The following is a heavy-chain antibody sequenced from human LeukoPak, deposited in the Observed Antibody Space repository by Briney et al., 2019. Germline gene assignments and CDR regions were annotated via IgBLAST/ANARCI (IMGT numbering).Heavy chain of an antibody. V-gene: IGHV3-7*01. CDR1: GFSLSAFW. Sequence: GGSLRLSCAASGFSLSAFWMTWVRQAPGKGLEWVANINRDGSQKNHVDSVEGRFTISRDNSKNTLYLQMNSLRAEDTAVYYCAAGGYYDSSAYGAPEIDYWGQGTLVTVSS. CDR3: AAGGYYDSSAYGAPEIDY. CDR2: INRDGSQK. D-gene: IGHD3-22*01. J-gene: IGHJ4*02.